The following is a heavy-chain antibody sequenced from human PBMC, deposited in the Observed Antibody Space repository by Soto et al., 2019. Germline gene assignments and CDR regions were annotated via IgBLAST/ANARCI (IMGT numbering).Heavy chain of an antibody. V-gene: IGHV1-2*04. CDR2: INPNSGGT. CDR1: GYTFTGYY. CDR3: AKGVATIRNYYYGMDV. J-gene: IGHJ6*02. Sequence: ASVKVSCKASGYTFTGYYMHWVRQAPGQGLEWMGWINPNSGGTNYAQKFQGWVTMTRDTSISTAYMELSRLRSDDTAVYYCAKGVATIRNYYYGMDVWGQGTKVTVSS. D-gene: IGHD5-12*01.